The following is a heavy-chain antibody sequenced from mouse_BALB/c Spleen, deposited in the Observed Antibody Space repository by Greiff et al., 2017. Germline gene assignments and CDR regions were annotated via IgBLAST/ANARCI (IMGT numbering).Heavy chain of an antibody. D-gene: IGHD1-1*01. J-gene: IGHJ4*01. CDR2: ISTYNGDA. CDR3: ARGDGSGYDALAY. Sequence: VQLQQSGAELVRPGVSVKISCKGSGYTFTDYAMHWVKQSHAKSLEWIGVISTYNGDASYNQKFKGKATMTVDKYSSTAYMELARLTSEDSAISYCARGDGSGYDALAYWGQGTSVTVSA. CDR1: GYTFTDYA. V-gene: IGHV1S137*01.